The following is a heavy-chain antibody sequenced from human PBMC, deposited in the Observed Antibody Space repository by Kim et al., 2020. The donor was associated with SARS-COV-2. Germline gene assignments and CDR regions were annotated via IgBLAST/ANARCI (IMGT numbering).Heavy chain of an antibody. D-gene: IGHD5-18*01. V-gene: IGHV3-23*01. CDR2: IDDRAGSS. Sequence: GGSLRLSCAASGFTFSDYAMSWVRRAPGKGLEWVSGIDDRAGSSYYADSAKDRLTISRDNSKNILYLQISSLRAEDTAVYYCVKDVDGDNYGLFDYWGQ. CDR3: VKDVDGDNYGLFDY. J-gene: IGHJ4*02. CDR1: GFTFSDYA.